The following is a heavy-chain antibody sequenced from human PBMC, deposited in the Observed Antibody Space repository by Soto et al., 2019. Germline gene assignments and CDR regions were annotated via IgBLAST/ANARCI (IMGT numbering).Heavy chain of an antibody. CDR1: GGSIRSSGYY. D-gene: IGHD3-22*01. CDR3: ARGIYSYDNSDSSGRRTWFDP. J-gene: IGHJ5*02. Sequence: KTSETLSLTCTVSGGSIRSSGYYWSWLRQHPGKGLEWIGYIYYSGNTYYNPSLKSRITISVDTSKNQLSLKLSSVTAADTAVYYCARGIYSYDNSDSSGRRTWFDPWGQGTLVTVSS. CDR2: IYYSGNT. V-gene: IGHV4-31*03.